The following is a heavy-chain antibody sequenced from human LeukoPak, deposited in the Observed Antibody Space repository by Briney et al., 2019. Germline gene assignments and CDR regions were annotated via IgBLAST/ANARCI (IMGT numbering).Heavy chain of an antibody. V-gene: IGHV4-61*01. J-gene: IGHJ1*01. Sequence: SETLSLTCSVSGASITTTNFGWTWIRQSPGRGLEWIGYIHDRGSDKYNPALESRATLSVDTSKNQFSLKLNSVTAADTAVYYCARYGLVEFRNAFQYWGQGILVSVSS. CDR1: GASITTTNFG. D-gene: IGHD6-6*01. CDR2: IHDRGSD. CDR3: ARYGLVEFRNAFQY.